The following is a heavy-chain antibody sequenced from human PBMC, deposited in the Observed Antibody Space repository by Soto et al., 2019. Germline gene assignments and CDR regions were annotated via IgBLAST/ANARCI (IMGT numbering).Heavy chain of an antibody. Sequence: EVQLVESGGGLVQPGGSLKLSCAASGFTFSGSTMHWVRQASGKGLEWVGRIRSKANSYATAYAASVEGRFTISRDDSNNTAYLQMTSLTIEDTAVYYCTTSRDAYFDYWGQGGLVTVSS. J-gene: IGHJ4*02. D-gene: IGHD2-2*01. CDR3: TTSRDAYFDY. V-gene: IGHV3-73*01. CDR2: IRSKANSYAT. CDR1: GFTFSGST.